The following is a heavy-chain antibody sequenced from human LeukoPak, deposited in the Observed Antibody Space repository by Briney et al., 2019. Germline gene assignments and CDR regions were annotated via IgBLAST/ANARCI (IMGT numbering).Heavy chain of an antibody. J-gene: IGHJ4*02. D-gene: IGHD3-10*01. CDR3: ARDSGAAGLWFGEFPLDY. Sequence: GASVKVSCEASGGTFSSYTISWVRQAPGQGLEWMGGIIPIFGTTNYAQKFQGRVTITADDSTSTAYMELSSLRSEDTAVYYCARDSGAAGLWFGEFPLDYWGQGTLVTVSS. CDR1: GGTFSSYT. V-gene: IGHV1-69*13. CDR2: IIPIFGTT.